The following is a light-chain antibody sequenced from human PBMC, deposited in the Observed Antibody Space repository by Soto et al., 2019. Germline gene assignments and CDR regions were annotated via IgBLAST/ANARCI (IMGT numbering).Light chain of an antibody. CDR2: KAS. Sequence: DIQMTQSPSTLSAFVGDRVTITCRASQSISTWLAWYQQKPGKAPKIIIYKASNLESGVPSRFSGSGSGTEFSVTISSLQPDDFATYYCQQYNSYSYTFGQGTQLEI. V-gene: IGKV1-5*03. CDR1: QSISTW. J-gene: IGKJ2*01. CDR3: QQYNSYSYT.